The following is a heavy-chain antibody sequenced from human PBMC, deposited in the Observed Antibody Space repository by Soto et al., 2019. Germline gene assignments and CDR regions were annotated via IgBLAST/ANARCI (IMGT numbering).Heavy chain of an antibody. CDR2: IDPSDSDT. CDR1: GYTFSIYW. V-gene: IGHV5-10-1*01. D-gene: IGHD2-2*03. Sequence: ESLKISCKASGYTFSIYWIGWVRQMPGKGLEWMGRIDPSDSDTNYSPSFQGHVTISADKSITTAYLQWSSLQASDTAIYYCAITLGYCSGIRCHGPSEDYFGMDARGQGTTVIVSS. CDR3: AITLGYCSGIRCHGPSEDYFGMDA. J-gene: IGHJ6*02.